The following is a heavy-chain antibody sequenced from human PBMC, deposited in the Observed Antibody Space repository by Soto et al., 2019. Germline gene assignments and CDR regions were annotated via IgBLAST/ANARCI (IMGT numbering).Heavy chain of an antibody. J-gene: IGHJ4*02. Sequence: ASVKVSCKASGYTFTSYGISWVRQAPGQGLEWMGWISAYNGNTNYAQKLQGRVTMTIDTSTSTAYMELRSLRSDDTAVYYCARVPEDIVLMVYAIDYWGQGTLVTVSS. CDR3: ARVPEDIVLMVYAIDY. CDR2: ISAYNGNT. CDR1: GYTFTSYG. V-gene: IGHV1-18*04. D-gene: IGHD2-8*01.